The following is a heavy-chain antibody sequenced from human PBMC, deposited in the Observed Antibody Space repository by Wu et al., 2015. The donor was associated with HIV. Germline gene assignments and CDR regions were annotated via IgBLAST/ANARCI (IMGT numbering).Heavy chain of an antibody. D-gene: IGHD5-24*01. V-gene: IGHV1-3*02. CDR2: SNAGNGNT. J-gene: IGHJ4*02. Sequence: VQLVQSGAEVKKPGASVKVSCKASGYTFTSYAMHWVRQAPGQRLEWMGWSNAGNGNTKYSQEFQGRVTITRDTSASTAYMELSSVTAADTAVYYCARQRDGYHDYWGQGTLVTVSS. CDR1: GYTFTSYA. CDR3: ARQRDGYHDY.